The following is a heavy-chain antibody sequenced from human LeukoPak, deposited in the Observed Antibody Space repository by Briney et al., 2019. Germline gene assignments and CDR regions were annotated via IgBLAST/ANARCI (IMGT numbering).Heavy chain of an antibody. D-gene: IGHD6-13*01. CDR2: IKQDGSEK. CDR1: GFTFSSCW. V-gene: IGHV3-7*03. J-gene: IGHJ6*02. Sequence: GGSLRLSCAASGFTFSSCWMSWVRQAPGKGLEWVANIKQDGSEKYYVDSVKGRFTISRDNAKNSLYLQMNSLRAEDTAVYYCARTKPISSSWYYYYYGMDVWGQGTTVTVSS. CDR3: ARTKPISSSWYYYYYGMDV.